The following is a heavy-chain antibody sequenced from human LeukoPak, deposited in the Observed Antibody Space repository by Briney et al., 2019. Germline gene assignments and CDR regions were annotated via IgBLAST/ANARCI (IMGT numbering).Heavy chain of an antibody. CDR1: GGSISSYY. CDR3: ARGQLTTGADY. J-gene: IGHJ4*02. CDR2: IYYSGST. D-gene: IGHD4-17*01. Sequence: PSETLSLTCTVSGGSISSYYWSWIRQPPGKGLEWIGYIYYSGSTNYNPSLKSRVTISVDTSKNQISLKLSPVTAADTAVYYCARGQLTTGADYWGQGTLVTVSS. V-gene: IGHV4-59*01.